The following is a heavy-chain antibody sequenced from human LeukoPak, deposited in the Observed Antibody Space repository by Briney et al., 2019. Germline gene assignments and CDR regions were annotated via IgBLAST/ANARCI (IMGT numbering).Heavy chain of an antibody. Sequence: GGSLRLSCAASGFTFSSYWMHWVRQAPGKGLVWVSRINSDGSSTSYADSVKGRFTISRGNAKNTLYLQMNSLRAEDTAVYYCARRDVDTAMADWGQGTLVTVSS. CDR2: INSDGSST. D-gene: IGHD5-18*01. CDR1: GFTFSSYW. CDR3: ARRDVDTAMAD. V-gene: IGHV3-74*01. J-gene: IGHJ4*02.